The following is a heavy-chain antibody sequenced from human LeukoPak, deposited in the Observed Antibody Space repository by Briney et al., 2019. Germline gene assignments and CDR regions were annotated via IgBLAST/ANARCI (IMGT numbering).Heavy chain of an antibody. J-gene: IGHJ4*02. CDR3: ARFAVHRRLTVAGQFGLDY. CDR1: GYTFTSYG. V-gene: IGHV1-18*01. CDR2: ISAYNGNT. Sequence: GASVKVSCKASGYTFTSYGISWVRQAPGQGLEWMGWISAYNGNTNYAQKLQGRVTMTTDTSTSTAYMELRSLRSEDTAVYYCARFAVHRRLTVAGQFGLDYWGQGTLVTVSS. D-gene: IGHD6-19*01.